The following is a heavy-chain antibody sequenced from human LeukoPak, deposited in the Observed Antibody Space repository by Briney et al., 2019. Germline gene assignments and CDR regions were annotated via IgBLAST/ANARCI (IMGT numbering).Heavy chain of an antibody. D-gene: IGHD3-9*01. J-gene: IGHJ4*02. Sequence: GGSLSLSCAASGFTFSSYAMSWVRQAPGKGLEWVSAISGSGGSTYYADSVKGRFTISRDNSKNTLYLQMNSLRAEDTAVYYCAKDRSLRYFDWLLPAYFDYWGQGTLVTVSS. CDR1: GFTFSSYA. CDR2: ISGSGGST. V-gene: IGHV3-23*01. CDR3: AKDRSLRYFDWLLPAYFDY.